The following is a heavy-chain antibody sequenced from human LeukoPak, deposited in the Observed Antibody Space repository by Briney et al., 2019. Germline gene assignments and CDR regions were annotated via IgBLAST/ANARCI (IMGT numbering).Heavy chain of an antibody. D-gene: IGHD2-15*01. CDR3: ARVVVAAFFEY. J-gene: IGHJ4*02. Sequence: ASVKVSCKASGGTFSSYAISLVRQAPGQGLEWMGGIIPIFGTANYAQKFQGRVTITADESTSTAYMELSSLRSEDTAVYYCARVVVAAFFEYWGQGTLVTVSS. CDR1: GGTFSSYA. V-gene: IGHV1-69*13. CDR2: IIPIFGTA.